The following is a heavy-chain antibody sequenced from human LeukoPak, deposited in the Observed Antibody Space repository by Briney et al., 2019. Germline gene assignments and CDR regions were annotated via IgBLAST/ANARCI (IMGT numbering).Heavy chain of an antibody. CDR3: ARTDETAPAEDFQH. CDR2: IYSGGST. D-gene: IGHD2-21*02. J-gene: IGHJ1*01. Sequence: GGSLRLSCAASGFGVSSNYMSWVRQAPGKGLEWVSVIYSGGSTYYADSVKGRFTISRDNSKNTLYLHMKSLRAEDTAVYYCARTDETAPAEDFQHWGQGTLVTVSS. CDR1: GFGVSSNY. V-gene: IGHV3-53*01.